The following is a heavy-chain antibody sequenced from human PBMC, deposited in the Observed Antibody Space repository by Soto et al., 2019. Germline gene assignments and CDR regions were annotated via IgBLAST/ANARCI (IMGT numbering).Heavy chain of an antibody. D-gene: IGHD2-21*02. J-gene: IGHJ3*01. CDR2: VSDSGAST. CDR3: AKAFIVVVTAIRPDDNFDV. CDR1: GFMFSGYA. Sequence: GGSLRLSCVGSGFMFSGYAMHWVRQAPGKGLEWVSTVSDSGASTYYAHSVKGRFTVSRDNSNNMLSLEMNSLSAEDTAVYYCAKAFIVVVTAIRPDDNFDVWGQGTMVTVS. V-gene: IGHV3-23*01.